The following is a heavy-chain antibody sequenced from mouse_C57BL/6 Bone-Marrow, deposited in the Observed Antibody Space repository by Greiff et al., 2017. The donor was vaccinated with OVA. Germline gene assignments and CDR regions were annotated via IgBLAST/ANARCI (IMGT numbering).Heavy chain of an antibody. CDR2: IYPSDSET. V-gene: IGHV1-61*01. CDR1: GYTFTSYW. CDR3: ARRGEYYFDD. Sequence: VQLQQPGAELVRPGSSVKLSCKASGYTFTSYWMAWVKQRPGQGLEWIGNIYPSDSETHYNQKFKDKATLTVDKSSSTAYMQLSSLTSEYSAVYYCARRGEYYFDDWGQGTTLTVSS. J-gene: IGHJ2*01.